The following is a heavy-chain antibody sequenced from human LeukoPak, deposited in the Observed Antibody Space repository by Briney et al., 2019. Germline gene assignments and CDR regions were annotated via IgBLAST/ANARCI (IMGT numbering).Heavy chain of an antibody. V-gene: IGHV3-30*01. CDR3: ARETDFWSGYYPPDY. Sequence: GGSLRLSCAASGFTFSRYAMPWVRQAPGKGLECVALISYDASDEYYADSVKGRFTISRDDSKNTLYLQMNGLRPEDTALYYCARETDFWSGYYPPDYWGQGTLVTVSP. D-gene: IGHD3-3*01. CDR2: ISYDASDE. J-gene: IGHJ4*02. CDR1: GFTFSRYA.